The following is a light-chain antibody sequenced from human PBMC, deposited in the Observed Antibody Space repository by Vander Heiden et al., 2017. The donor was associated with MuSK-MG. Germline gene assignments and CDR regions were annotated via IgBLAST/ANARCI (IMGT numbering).Light chain of an antibody. CDR1: QSISSY. V-gene: IGKV1-39*01. J-gene: IGKJ2*01. Sequence: DIQMTQSPSFLSASVGDRVTITCQASQSISSYLNWYQQKPGKAPKLLIYAASSLQRGVKSRFSGSEYETDFTLTISSLQPEDFAAYYCQQRHSNHPMYTFGQGTKLEIK. CDR2: AAS. CDR3: QQRHSNHPMYT.